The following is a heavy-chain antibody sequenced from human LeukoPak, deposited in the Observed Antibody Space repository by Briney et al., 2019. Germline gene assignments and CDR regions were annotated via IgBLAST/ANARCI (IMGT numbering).Heavy chain of an antibody. Sequence: GGSLRLSCAASGFTFSSYWMSWVRQAPGKGLEWVANIKQDGSEKYYVDSVKGRSTISRDNAKNSLYLQMNSLRAEDTAVYYCARDLEVIAAAGNYDYWGQGTLVTVSS. CDR1: GFTFSSYW. CDR2: IKQDGSEK. V-gene: IGHV3-7*03. J-gene: IGHJ4*02. CDR3: ARDLEVIAAAGNYDY. D-gene: IGHD6-13*01.